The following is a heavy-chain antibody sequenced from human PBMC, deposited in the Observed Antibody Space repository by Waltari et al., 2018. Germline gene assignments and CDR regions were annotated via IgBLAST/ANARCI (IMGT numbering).Heavy chain of an antibody. J-gene: IGHJ4*02. D-gene: IGHD1-20*01. Sequence: MHWVRQAPGKGLEWVSGISWNSGSIGYADSVKGRFTISRDNAKNSLYLQMNSLRAEDTALYYCAKAGGYNWKHFDYWGQGTLVTVSS. CDR3: AKAGGYNWKHFDY. CDR2: ISWNSGSI. V-gene: IGHV3-9*01.